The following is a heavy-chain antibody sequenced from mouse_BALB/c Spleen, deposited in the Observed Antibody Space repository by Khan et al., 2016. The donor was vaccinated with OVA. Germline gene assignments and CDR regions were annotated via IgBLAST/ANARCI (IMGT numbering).Heavy chain of an antibody. D-gene: IGHD3-1*01. V-gene: IGHV1-63*02. CDR3: TRWATWYFDV. J-gene: IGHJ1*01. Sequence: QVQLQQSGAELVRPGTSVKISCKASGYTFTNYWLGWVKQRPGHGIEWIGDIYPGVGYINYHEKFKAKATLTAGTSSSTAYIQLSSLTSEDSAVYFCTRWATWYFDVWGAGTTVTVSS. CDR1: GYTFTNYW. CDR2: IYPGVGYI.